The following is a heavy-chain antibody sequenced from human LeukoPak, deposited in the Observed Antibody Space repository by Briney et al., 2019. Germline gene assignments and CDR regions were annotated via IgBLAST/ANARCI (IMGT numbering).Heavy chain of an antibody. D-gene: IGHD3-10*01. Sequence: SETLSLTCTVSGGSISSSSYYWGWIRQPPGKGLEWIGSIYYSGSTYYNPSLKSRVTISVDTSKNQFSLKLSSVTAADTAVYYCARDLIRWFGEYYYYYMDVWGKGTTVTVSS. J-gene: IGHJ6*03. CDR1: GGSISSSSYY. CDR2: IYYSGST. CDR3: ARDLIRWFGEYYYYYMDV. V-gene: IGHV4-39*07.